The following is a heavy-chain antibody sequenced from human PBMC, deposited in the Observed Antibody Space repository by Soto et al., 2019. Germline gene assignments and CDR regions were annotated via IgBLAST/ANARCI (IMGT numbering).Heavy chain of an antibody. CDR1: GGSFSGYY. D-gene: IGHD2-15*01. V-gene: IGHV4-34*01. CDR2: INHSGST. Sequence: PSETLSLTCAVYGGSFSGYYWSWIRQPPGKGLEWIGEINHSGSTNYNPSLKSRVTISVDTSRNQFSLKLSSVTAADTAVYYCARVGYCSGGSCPKQNFDYWGQGTLVTVSS. CDR3: ARVGYCSGGSCPKQNFDY. J-gene: IGHJ4*02.